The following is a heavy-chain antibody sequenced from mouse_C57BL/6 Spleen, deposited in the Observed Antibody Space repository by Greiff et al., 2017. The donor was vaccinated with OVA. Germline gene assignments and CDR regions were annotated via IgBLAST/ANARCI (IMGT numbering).Heavy chain of an antibody. J-gene: IGHJ3*01. CDR2: IYPGDGDT. D-gene: IGHD2-4*01. CDR3: AREERDYPAFGG. V-gene: IGHV1-82*01. CDR1: GYAFSSSW. Sequence: QVQLKQSGPELVKPGASVKISCKASGYAFSSSWMNWVKQRPGKGLEWIGRIYPGDGDTNYNGKFKGKATLTADKSSSTAYMQLSSLTSEDSAVYFCAREERDYPAFGGWGKGAMVTVAA.